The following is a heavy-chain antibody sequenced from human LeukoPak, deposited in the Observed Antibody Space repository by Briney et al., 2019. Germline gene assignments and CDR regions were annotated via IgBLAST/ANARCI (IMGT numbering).Heavy chain of an antibody. Sequence: GGSLRLSCAASGFTFSNYWMHWVRQAPGRGLVWVSRIDIDGSRTTYADSVKGRFTISGDNAKNTLYLQMNSLRAEDTAVYYCARVGLGMTYYYGMDVWGQGAAVTVSS. V-gene: IGHV3-74*03. J-gene: IGHJ6*02. D-gene: IGHD1-14*01. CDR3: ARVGLGMTYYYGMDV. CDR1: GFTFSNYW. CDR2: IDIDGSRT.